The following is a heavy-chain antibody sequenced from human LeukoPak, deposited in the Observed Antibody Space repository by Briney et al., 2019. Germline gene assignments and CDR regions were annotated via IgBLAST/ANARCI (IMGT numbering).Heavy chain of an antibody. CDR1: GYTFTSYA. V-gene: IGHV1-3*01. CDR2: INAGNDNT. J-gene: IGHJ5*02. Sequence: ASVKVSCKASGYTFTSYAMHWVRQAPGQRLEWMGWINAGNDNTKYSQKFQGRVTITRDTSASTAYMELNSLRSEDTAVYYCARDHGYCTGGTCYPNWFDPWGQGTLVTVSS. CDR3: ARDHGYCTGGTCYPNWFDP. D-gene: IGHD2-15*01.